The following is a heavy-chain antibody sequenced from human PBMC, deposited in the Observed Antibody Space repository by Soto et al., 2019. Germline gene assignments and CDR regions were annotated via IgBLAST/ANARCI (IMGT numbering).Heavy chain of an antibody. D-gene: IGHD2-15*01. Sequence: PGGSLRLSCAASGFTFSSYGMHWVRQAPGKGLEWVAVIWYDGSNKYYADSVKDRFTISRDNSKNTLYLQMNSLRAEDTAVYYCARVGRYCSGGSCYPSGYFDYWGQGTLVTVSS. V-gene: IGHV3-33*01. CDR3: ARVGRYCSGGSCYPSGYFDY. J-gene: IGHJ4*02. CDR1: GFTFSSYG. CDR2: IWYDGSNK.